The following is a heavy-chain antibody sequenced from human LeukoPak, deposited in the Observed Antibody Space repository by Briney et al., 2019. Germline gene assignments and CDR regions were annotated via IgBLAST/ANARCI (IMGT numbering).Heavy chain of an antibody. CDR1: GGSISSSSYY. J-gene: IGHJ5*02. CDR2: INHSGST. D-gene: IGHD6-6*01. CDR3: ARGQAYIAARRINWFDP. V-gene: IGHV4-39*07. Sequence: SETLSLTCTVSGGSISSSSYYWGWIRQPPGKGLEWIGEINHSGSTNYNPSLKSRVTISVDTSKNQFSLKLSSVTAADTAVYYCARGQAYIAARRINWFDPWGQGTLVTVSS.